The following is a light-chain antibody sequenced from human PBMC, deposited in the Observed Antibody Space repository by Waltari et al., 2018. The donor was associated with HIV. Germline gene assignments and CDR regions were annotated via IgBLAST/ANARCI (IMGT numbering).Light chain of an antibody. Sequence: EIVMTQSPATLSVSPGERATLSCRASQSVSSNLAWYQQKPGRAPRLLIYGSSTRATGIPARFSGSGSGTEFTLTISSLQSEDFAVYYCQQYNKWPETFGQGTKVEIK. CDR3: QQYNKWPET. V-gene: IGKV3-15*01. CDR1: QSVSSN. J-gene: IGKJ1*01. CDR2: GSS.